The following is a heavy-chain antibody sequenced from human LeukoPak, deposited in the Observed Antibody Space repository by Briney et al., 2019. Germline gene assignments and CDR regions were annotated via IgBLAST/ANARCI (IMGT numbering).Heavy chain of an antibody. Sequence: RASETLSLTCTVSGGSVGSSTYYWGWIRQPPGKGLEWIGSFYYSGGTYYNPSLKSRVTISVDTSKNQFSLKLSSVTAADTAVYYCARPWDDSSGFDYWGQGTLVTVSS. CDR1: GGSVGSSTYY. V-gene: IGHV4-39*01. CDR3: ARPWDDSSGFDY. CDR2: FYYSGGT. J-gene: IGHJ4*02. D-gene: IGHD3-22*01.